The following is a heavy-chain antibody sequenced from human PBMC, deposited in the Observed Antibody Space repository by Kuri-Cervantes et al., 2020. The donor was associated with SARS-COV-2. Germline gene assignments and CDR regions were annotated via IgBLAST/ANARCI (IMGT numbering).Heavy chain of an antibody. CDR1: GFTFSSYG. V-gene: IGHV3-30*19. CDR3: ARDNSGSYYGAFDI. CDR2: ISYDGSNK. Sequence: GGSLRLSCAASGFTFSSYGMHWVRQAPGKGLEWVAVISYDGSNKYYADSVKGRFTISRDNSKNTLYLQMNSLRAEDTAVYYCARDNSGSYYGAFDIWGQGTMVTVSS. D-gene: IGHD1-26*01. J-gene: IGHJ3*02.